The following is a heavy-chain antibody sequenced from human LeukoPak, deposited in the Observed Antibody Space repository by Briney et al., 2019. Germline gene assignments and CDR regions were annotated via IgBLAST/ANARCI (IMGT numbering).Heavy chain of an antibody. J-gene: IGHJ4*02. CDR2: IYYSGST. CDR1: GGSISSSSYY. D-gene: IGHD3-3*01. V-gene: IGHV4-39*01. CDR3: ARLLRAADY. Sequence: SETLSLTCTVSGGSISSSSYYWGWIRQPPGKGLEWIGSIYYSGSTYYNPSLKSRVTISVDTSKNQFSLKLSSVTAADTAVYYCARLLRAADYWGQGTLVTVSS.